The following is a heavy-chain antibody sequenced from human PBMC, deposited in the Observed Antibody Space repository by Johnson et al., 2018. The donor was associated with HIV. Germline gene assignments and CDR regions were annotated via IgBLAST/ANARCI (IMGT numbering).Heavy chain of an antibody. D-gene: IGHD6-13*01. CDR1: GFTFSSYD. V-gene: IGHV3-13*01. CDR2: IGTAGDT. Sequence: VQLVESGGGLVQPGGSLRLSCAASGFTFSSYDMHWVRQATGKGLEWVSAIGTAGDTYYPGSVKGRFTISRENAKNSLYLQMNSLRAGDTAVYYCARMMYSSTAAADSKDAFDIWGQGTIVTVSS. CDR3: ARMMYSSTAAADSKDAFDI. J-gene: IGHJ3*02.